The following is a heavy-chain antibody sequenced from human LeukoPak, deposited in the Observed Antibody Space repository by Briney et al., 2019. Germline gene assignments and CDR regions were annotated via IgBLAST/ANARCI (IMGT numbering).Heavy chain of an antibody. V-gene: IGHV4-39*01. CDR3: ARLTIYASGEDS. D-gene: IGHD2/OR15-2a*01. CDR1: SGSISSSSYY. CDR2: IYYSGST. J-gene: IGHJ4*02. Sequence: PSETLSLTCTVSSGSISSSSYYWGWIRQAPGKGLEWIGSIYYSGSTYYDPSLKSRVTISVDTSKNQFSLKLSSVTAADTAVYYCARLTIYASGEDSWGQGTLVTVSS.